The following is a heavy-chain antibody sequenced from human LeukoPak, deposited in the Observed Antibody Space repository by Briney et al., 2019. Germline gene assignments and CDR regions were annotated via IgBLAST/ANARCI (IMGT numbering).Heavy chain of an antibody. J-gene: IGHJ6*03. D-gene: IGHD3-10*01. Sequence: GGSLRLSCAASGFTFSSYEMNWVRQAPGKGLEWVSYISSSGSTIYYADSVKGRFTISRDNAKNSLYLQMNSLRAEDTAVYYCARQMVRGVIKIYYYMDVWGKGTTVTISS. CDR3: ARQMVRGVIKIYYYMDV. V-gene: IGHV3-48*03. CDR1: GFTFSSYE. CDR2: ISSSGSTI.